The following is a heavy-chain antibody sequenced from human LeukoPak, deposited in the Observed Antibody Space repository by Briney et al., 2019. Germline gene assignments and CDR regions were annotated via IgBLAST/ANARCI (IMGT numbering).Heavy chain of an antibody. Sequence: PGGSLRLSCAASGFTFSSYAMHWVRQAPGKGLEWVAVISYDGSNKYYADSVKGRFTISRDNSKNTLYLQMNSLRAEDTAVYYCARGPDSGFLEWLSPLDFDYWGQGTLVTVSS. J-gene: IGHJ4*02. CDR2: ISYDGSNK. D-gene: IGHD3-3*01. CDR1: GFTFSSYA. CDR3: ARGPDSGFLEWLSPLDFDY. V-gene: IGHV3-30*04.